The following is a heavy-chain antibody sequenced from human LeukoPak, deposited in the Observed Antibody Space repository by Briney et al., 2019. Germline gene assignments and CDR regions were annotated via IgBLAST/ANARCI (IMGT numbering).Heavy chain of an antibody. D-gene: IGHD3-10*01. V-gene: IGHV4-39*01. J-gene: IGHJ4*02. Sequence: SETLSLTCTVSGGSISSSSYYWGWIRQPPGKGLEWIGSIYYSGSTYYNPSLKSRVTIPVDTSKNQFSLKLSSVTAADTAVYYCARQDYGSGISEIGYWGQGTLVTVSS. CDR3: ARQDYGSGISEIGY. CDR2: IYYSGST. CDR1: GGSISSSSYY.